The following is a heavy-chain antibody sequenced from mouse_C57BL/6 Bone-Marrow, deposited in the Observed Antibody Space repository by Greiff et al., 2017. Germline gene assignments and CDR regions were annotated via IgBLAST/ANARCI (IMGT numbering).Heavy chain of an antibody. J-gene: IGHJ4*01. Sequence: QVQLKESGPGLVAPSQSLSITCTVSGFSLTSYAISWVRQPPGKGLEWLGVIWNGGGTNYNSALKSRLSISKDNSKSQVFLKMNSLQTDDTARYYCAKRSNLYDYAMDYWGQGTSVTVSS. CDR1: GFSLTSYA. V-gene: IGHV2-9-1*01. CDR3: AKRSNLYDYAMDY. D-gene: IGHD2-5*01. CDR2: IWNGGGT.